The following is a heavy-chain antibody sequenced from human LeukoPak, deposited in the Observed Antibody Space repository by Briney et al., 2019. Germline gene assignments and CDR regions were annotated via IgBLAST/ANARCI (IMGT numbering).Heavy chain of an antibody. Sequence: PGGSLRLSCAASGFTFSSYWMSWVRQAPRKGLEWVANIKQDGSEKYYVDSVKGRFTISRDNAKNSLYLQMNSLRAEDTAVYYCARDIVVVVAAIYYYYYGMDVWGQGTTVTVSS. CDR1: GFTFSSYW. D-gene: IGHD2-15*01. CDR2: IKQDGSEK. CDR3: ARDIVVVVAAIYYYYYGMDV. J-gene: IGHJ6*02. V-gene: IGHV3-7*03.